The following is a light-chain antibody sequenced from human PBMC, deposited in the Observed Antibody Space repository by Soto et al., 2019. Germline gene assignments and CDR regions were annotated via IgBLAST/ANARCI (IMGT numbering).Light chain of an antibody. CDR1: SSDVGGYDY. V-gene: IGLV2-14*01. Sequence: QSVLTQPASVSGSPGQSITISCTGTSSDVGGYDYVSWYQQHPGKVPKLVIYEVVNRPSGVSNRFSGSKSGNSASLTISGLQAEDEADYYCGSYANSSTYVFGTGTKVTVL. J-gene: IGLJ1*01. CDR3: GSYANSSTYV. CDR2: EVV.